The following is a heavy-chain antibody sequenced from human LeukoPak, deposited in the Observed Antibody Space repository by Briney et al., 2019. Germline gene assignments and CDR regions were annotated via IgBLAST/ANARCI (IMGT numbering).Heavy chain of an antibody. CDR1: GFTFSSYE. D-gene: IGHD4-17*01. Sequence: GGSLRLSCAASGFTFSSYEMNWVRHAPGKGLEWVSYISSSGSTIYYADSVKGRFTISRDNAKNSLYLQMNSLRAEDTAVYYCAREETNGDFDYWGQGTLVTVSS. J-gene: IGHJ4*02. CDR2: ISSSGSTI. CDR3: AREETNGDFDY. V-gene: IGHV3-48*03.